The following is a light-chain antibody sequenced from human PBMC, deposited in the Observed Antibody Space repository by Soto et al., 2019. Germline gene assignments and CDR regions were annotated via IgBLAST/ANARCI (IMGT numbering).Light chain of an antibody. CDR2: EVS. J-gene: IGLJ1*01. Sequence: SVLTQPASVSGSPGQSITISCTGTSSDVGGYEFVSWYQQHPGKAPKLMIYEVSNRPSGVSSRFSGSKSGNTASLTISGLQAEDEADYYCGSYTGSIYVFGTGTKVTVL. CDR3: GSYTGSIYV. V-gene: IGLV2-14*01. CDR1: SSDVGGYEF.